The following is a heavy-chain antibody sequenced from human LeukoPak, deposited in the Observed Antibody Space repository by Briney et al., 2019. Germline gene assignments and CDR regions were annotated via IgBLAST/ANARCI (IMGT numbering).Heavy chain of an antibody. CDR2: ISGSGGST. D-gene: IGHD4-11*01. Sequence: GGSLRLSCAASGFTFSSYGMSWVRQAPGKGLECVSAISGSGGSTYYADSVKGRFTISRDNSKNTLYLQMNSLRAEDTALYYCARDSDYSRDYWGQGTLVTVSS. CDR3: ARDSDYSRDY. J-gene: IGHJ4*02. V-gene: IGHV3-23*01. CDR1: GFTFSSYG.